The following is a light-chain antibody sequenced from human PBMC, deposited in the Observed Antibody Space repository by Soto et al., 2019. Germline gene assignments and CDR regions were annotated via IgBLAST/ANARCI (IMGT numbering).Light chain of an antibody. CDR2: ELS. CDR1: SSDVGSYNR. J-gene: IGLJ2*01. Sequence: QSALPQPPSVSGSPGQSVTISCTGTSSDVGSYNRVSWYQQPPGTAPKLMIYELSNRPSGVPDRFSGSKSGNTASLTISGLQAEDEADYYCSSYTSSSTVVFGGGTQLTVL. V-gene: IGLV2-18*02. CDR3: SSYTSSSTVV.